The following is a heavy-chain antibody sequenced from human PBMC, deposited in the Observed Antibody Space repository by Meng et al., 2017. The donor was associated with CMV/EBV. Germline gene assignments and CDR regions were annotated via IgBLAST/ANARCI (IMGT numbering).Heavy chain of an antibody. CDR1: GFDLINHI. Sequence: GGSLRLSCAASGFDLINHIMNWVRQAPGKGLEWVSSISGSSTYTHYADSVKGRFTISRDNARNSLSLEMTSLRAEDTAVYYCARDIAAAGTYYYFFAMDVWGQGTTVTVSS. D-gene: IGHD6-13*01. CDR2: ISGSSTYT. J-gene: IGHJ6*02. CDR3: ARDIAAAGTYYYFFAMDV. V-gene: IGHV3-21*01.